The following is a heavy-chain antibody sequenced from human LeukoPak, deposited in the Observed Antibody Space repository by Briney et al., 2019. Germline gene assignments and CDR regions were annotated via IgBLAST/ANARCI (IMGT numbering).Heavy chain of an antibody. D-gene: IGHD2-2*03. CDR3: ARVDDLDAFDI. CDR1: GFTFSNHA. V-gene: IGHV3-30*04. J-gene: IGHJ3*02. Sequence: GGSLRLSCVTSGFTFSNHAMHWVRQGPGKGLEWVAVISDDGTSKFYADSVKGRFTIFRDNSKNTLFLQINSLRPEDTAMYYCARVDDLDAFDIWGQGTLVTVSS. CDR2: ISDDGTSK.